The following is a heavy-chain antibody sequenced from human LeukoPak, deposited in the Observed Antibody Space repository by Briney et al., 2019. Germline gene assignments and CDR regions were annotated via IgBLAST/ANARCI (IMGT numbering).Heavy chain of an antibody. V-gene: IGHV1-46*01. CDR2: INPSGGST. J-gene: IGHJ4*02. CDR3: VREVASGSYSDY. D-gene: IGHD1-26*01. CDR1: GYTFTSYY. Sequence: GASVKVSCKASGYTFTSYYMHWVRQAPGQGLEWMGIINPSGGSTSYAQKFRGRVTMTRDMSTSTVYMELSSLRSEDTAVYYCVREVASGSYSDYWGQGTLVTVSS.